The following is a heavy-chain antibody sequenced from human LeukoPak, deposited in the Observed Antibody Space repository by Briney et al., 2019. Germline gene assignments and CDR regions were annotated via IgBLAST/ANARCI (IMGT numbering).Heavy chain of an antibody. J-gene: IGHJ4*02. V-gene: IGHV3-48*03. CDR1: GFTFSSYE. CDR3: AREGRTLTGYPFDY. Sequence: GSLRLSCAASGFTFSSYEMNCVRQAPGKGLEWVSYISISGSTRYYADSVKGRFTISRDDAKISLYVQMNSLRVEDTAVYYCAREGRTLTGYPFDYWGQGTLVTVSS. CDR2: ISISGSTR. D-gene: IGHD3-9*01.